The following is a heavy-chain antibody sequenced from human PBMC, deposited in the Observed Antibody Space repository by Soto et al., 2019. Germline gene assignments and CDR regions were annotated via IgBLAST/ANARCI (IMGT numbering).Heavy chain of an antibody. CDR2: INHSGST. Sequence: SETLSLTCTVSGGSVSSGSYYWSWIRQPPGKGLEWIGEINHSGSTNYNPSLKSRVTISVDTSKNQFSLKLSSVTAADTAVYYCARAGPYDYIWGSYRTPPKYYFDYWGQGTLVTVSS. V-gene: IGHV4-61*01. J-gene: IGHJ4*02. CDR1: GGSVSSGSYY. D-gene: IGHD3-16*02. CDR3: ARAGPYDYIWGSYRTPPKYYFDY.